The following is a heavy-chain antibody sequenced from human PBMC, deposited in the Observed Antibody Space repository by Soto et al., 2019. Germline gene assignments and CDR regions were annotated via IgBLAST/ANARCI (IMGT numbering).Heavy chain of an antibody. CDR3: AKDMYYYDSSALGYFDY. Sequence: GGSLRLSCAASGFTFSSYAMSWVRQAPGKGLEWVSAISGSGGSTYYADSVKGRFTISRDNSKNTLYLQMNSLRAEDTAVYYCAKDMYYYDSSALGYFDYWGQGTLVTVS. V-gene: IGHV3-23*01. CDR2: ISGSGGST. CDR1: GFTFSSYA. D-gene: IGHD3-22*01. J-gene: IGHJ4*02.